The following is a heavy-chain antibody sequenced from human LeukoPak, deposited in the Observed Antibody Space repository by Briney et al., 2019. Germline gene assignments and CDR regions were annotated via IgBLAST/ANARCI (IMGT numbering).Heavy chain of an antibody. D-gene: IGHD6-25*01. J-gene: IGHJ6*03. CDR1: GGSISSYY. CDR3: ARDSRLLTGYMDV. CDR2: IYYSGST. V-gene: IGHV4-59*01. Sequence: PSETLSLTCTVSGGSISSYYWSGIRQPPGKGLEWIGYIYYSGSTNYNPSLKSRVTISVDTSKNQFSLKLSSVTAAATAVYYCARDSRLLTGYMDVWGKGTTVTISS.